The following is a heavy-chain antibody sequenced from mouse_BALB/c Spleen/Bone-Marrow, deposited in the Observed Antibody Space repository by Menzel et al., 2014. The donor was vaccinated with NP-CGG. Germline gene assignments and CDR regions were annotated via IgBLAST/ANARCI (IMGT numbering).Heavy chain of an antibody. CDR1: GFNIKDTY. D-gene: IGHD1-2*01. V-gene: IGHV14-3*02. J-gene: IGHJ4*01. Sequence: EVQGVESGAELVKPGASVKLPCTASGFNIKDTYIHWVKQRPEQGLEWIGRIDPANGNTKYDPKFQGKATITADTSSNTAYLQLSSLTSEDTAVYYCAEITTAAYYVMDYWGQGTSVTVSS. CDR3: AEITTAAYYVMDY. CDR2: IDPANGNT.